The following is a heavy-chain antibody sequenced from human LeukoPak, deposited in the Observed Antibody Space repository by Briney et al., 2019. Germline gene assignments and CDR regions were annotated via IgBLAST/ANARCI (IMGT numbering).Heavy chain of an antibody. J-gene: IGHJ5*02. CDR1: GGSISSSSYY. D-gene: IGHD3-9*01. Sequence: PSETLSLTCTVSGGSISSSSYYWGWIRQPPGKGLEWIGSIYYSGSTYYNPSLKSRVTISVDTSKNQFSLKLSSVTAADTAVYYCARDGSRYFDWLSWGQGTLVTVSS. V-gene: IGHV4-39*07. CDR2: IYYSGST. CDR3: ARDGSRYFDWLS.